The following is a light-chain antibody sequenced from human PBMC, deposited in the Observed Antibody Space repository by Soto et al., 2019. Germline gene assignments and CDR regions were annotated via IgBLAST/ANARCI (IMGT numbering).Light chain of an antibody. Sequence: ENVLTQSPGTLSLSPGERATLSCRASQSVGRNYLAWYQQKPGQAPRLLIFDASSRATGIPDRFSGGGSGTDFTLTINRVEPEDFAVFYCQQYVASPLTFGQGTKVEIK. CDR1: QSVGRNY. CDR3: QQYVASPLT. CDR2: DAS. V-gene: IGKV3-20*01. J-gene: IGKJ1*01.